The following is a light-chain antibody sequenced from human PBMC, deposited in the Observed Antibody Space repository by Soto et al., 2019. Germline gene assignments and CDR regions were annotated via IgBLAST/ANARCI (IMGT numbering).Light chain of an antibody. CDR3: QQYDTFPRT. CDR2: ATY. V-gene: IGKV1-16*02. CDR1: QGINNY. J-gene: IGKJ1*01. Sequence: DIQMTQSPSSLSASVGDRVTITCRASQGINNYVAWFQQTPGRAPKSLIYATYSLQSGVPSQFSASGSGTEFTLTISRLQPEDFATDYCQQYDTFPRTVGQGTKVEI.